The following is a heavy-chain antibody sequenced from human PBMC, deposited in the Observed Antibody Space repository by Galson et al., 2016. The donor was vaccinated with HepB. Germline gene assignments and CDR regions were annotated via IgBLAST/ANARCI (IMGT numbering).Heavy chain of an antibody. CDR3: ARVGWDQYGSGSYDY. CDR1: GGSISSRNYY. V-gene: IGHV4-39*01. CDR2: INYSGNT. Sequence: ETLSLTCTVSGGSISSRNYYWGWIRQPPGKGLEWIGSINYSGNTYYNPSLKSRVTMSIDTSKNQFSLRLSSVTAADTAVYYCARVGWDQYGSGSYDYWGQGTLVSVSS. J-gene: IGHJ4*02. D-gene: IGHD3-10*01.